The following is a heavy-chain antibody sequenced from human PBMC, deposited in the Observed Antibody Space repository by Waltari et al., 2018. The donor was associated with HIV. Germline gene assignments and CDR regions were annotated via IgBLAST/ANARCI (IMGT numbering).Heavy chain of an antibody. CDR1: GYTFTSYA. J-gene: IGHJ4*02. D-gene: IGHD3-9*01. Sequence: QVQLVQSGAEVKKPGASVKVSCKASGYTFTSYAMHWVSQAPGQRLEWMGWINAGNGNTKYSQKFQGRVTITRDTSASTAYMELSSLRSEDTAVYYCARGGWPSERGALTGDYGDYWGQGTLVTVSS. CDR3: ARGGWPSERGALTGDYGDY. CDR2: INAGNGNT. V-gene: IGHV1-3*01.